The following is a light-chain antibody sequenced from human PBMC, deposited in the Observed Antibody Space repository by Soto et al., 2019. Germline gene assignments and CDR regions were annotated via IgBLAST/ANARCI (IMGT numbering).Light chain of an antibody. CDR1: QSISSE. Sequence: EIVMTQSPATLSVSPGERATLSCRASQSISSELDWYQQKPGQPPRLLIYGASTRATGVPARFTGSGSGSDFTLTISGLQSEDFAVYYCQQCHNWPLTFGQGTRLEI. CDR2: GAS. CDR3: QQCHNWPLT. V-gene: IGKV3-15*01. J-gene: IGKJ2*01.